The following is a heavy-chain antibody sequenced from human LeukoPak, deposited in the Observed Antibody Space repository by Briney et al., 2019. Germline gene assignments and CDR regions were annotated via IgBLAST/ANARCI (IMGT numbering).Heavy chain of an antibody. Sequence: SETLSLTCTVSGYSISSGYYWGWIRQPPGKGLEWIGSIFRSGTTYYNPSLRSRVTISVDTSKNQFSLKLSSVTAADTAVYYCARYYSSSWYGYFDYWGQGTLVTVSS. V-gene: IGHV4-38-2*02. CDR1: GYSISSGYY. CDR3: ARYYSSSWYGYFDY. J-gene: IGHJ4*02. CDR2: IFRSGTT. D-gene: IGHD6-13*01.